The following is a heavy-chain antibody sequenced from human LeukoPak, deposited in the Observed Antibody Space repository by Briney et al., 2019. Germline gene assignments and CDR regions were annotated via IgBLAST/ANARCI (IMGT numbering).Heavy chain of an antibody. CDR2: IIPIFGTA. CDR3: ARGSSSWYPHFDY. CDR1: GGTFSSYA. D-gene: IGHD6-13*01. V-gene: IGHV1-69*13. Sequence: GASVKVSCKASGGTFSSYAISWVRQAPGQGLEWMGGIIPIFGTANYAQKFQGRVTITADESTSTAYMELSSLRSEDTAVYYCARGSSSWYPHFDYWGQGTLVTVSS. J-gene: IGHJ4*02.